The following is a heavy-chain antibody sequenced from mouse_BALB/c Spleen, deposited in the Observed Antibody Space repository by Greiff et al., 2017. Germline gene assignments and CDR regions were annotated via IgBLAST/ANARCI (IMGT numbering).Heavy chain of an antibody. J-gene: IGHJ3*01. CDR3: LDYDYEEAWFAY. V-gene: IGHV14-3*02. CDR2: IDPANGNT. CDR1: GFNIKDTY. D-gene: IGHD2-4*01. Sequence: EVQLQQSGAELVKPGASVKLSCTASGFNIKDTYMHWVKQRPEQGLEWIGRIDPANGNTKYDPKFQGKATITADTSSNTAYLQLSSLTSEDTAVYYCLDYDYEEAWFAYWGQGTLVTVSA.